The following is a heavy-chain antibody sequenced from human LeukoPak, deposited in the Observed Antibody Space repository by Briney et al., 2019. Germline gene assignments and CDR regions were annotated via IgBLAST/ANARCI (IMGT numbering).Heavy chain of an antibody. Sequence: GGSLRLSCAASGFTFSSYTMNWVRQAPGKGLEWVSSISTSSIYIYYADSVKGRFTISRDNAKNSLYLQMNSLRAEDTAVYYCARAGQWLVTGDWFDPWGQGTLVTVSS. V-gene: IGHV3-21*01. CDR2: ISTSSIYI. CDR1: GFTFSSYT. CDR3: ARAGQWLVTGDWFDP. J-gene: IGHJ5*02. D-gene: IGHD6-19*01.